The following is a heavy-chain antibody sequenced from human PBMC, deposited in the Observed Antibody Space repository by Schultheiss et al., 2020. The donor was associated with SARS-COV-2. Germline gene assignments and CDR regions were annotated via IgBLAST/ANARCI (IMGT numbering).Heavy chain of an antibody. V-gene: IGHV4-34*01. D-gene: IGHD6-6*01. J-gene: IGHJ6*02. CDR1: GGSFSGYY. CDR3: ARVRIAARPGLHYYYYGMDV. CDR2: IYYSGST. Sequence: GSLRLSCAVYGGSFSGYYWSWIRQPPGKGLEWIGYIYYSGSTYYNPSLKSRVTISVDTSKNQFSLKLSSVTAADTAVYYCARVRIAARPGLHYYYYGMDVWGQGTTVTVSS.